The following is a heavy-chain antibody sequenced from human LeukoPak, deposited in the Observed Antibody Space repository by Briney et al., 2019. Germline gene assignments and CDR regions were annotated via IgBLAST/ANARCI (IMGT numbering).Heavy chain of an antibody. CDR1: GFTFDDYG. D-gene: IGHD6-19*01. V-gene: IGHV3-23*01. J-gene: IGHJ4*02. Sequence: GGSLRLSCAASGFTFDDYGMSWVRQAPGKGLQWVSAISGGGGSTYYADSVKGRSTISRDNSKNTLYLQMNSLRAEDTAVYYCARKVAAPDYWGQGTLVTVSS. CDR2: ISGGGGST. CDR3: ARKVAAPDY.